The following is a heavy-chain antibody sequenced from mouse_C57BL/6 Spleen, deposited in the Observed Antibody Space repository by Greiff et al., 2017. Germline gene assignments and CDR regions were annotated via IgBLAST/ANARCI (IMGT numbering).Heavy chain of an antibody. D-gene: IGHD2-1*01. V-gene: IGHV1-53*01. CDR2: INPSNGGT. J-gene: IGHJ1*03. Sequence: QVQLQQPGTELVKPGASVKLSCKASGYTFTGYWLHWVKQRPGQGLEWIGNINPSNGGTNYNEKFKSKATLTVDKSSSTAYMQLSSLTSEDSAVYYCARDYGNYGYFDVWGTGTTVTVSS. CDR3: ARDYGNYGYFDV. CDR1: GYTFTGYW.